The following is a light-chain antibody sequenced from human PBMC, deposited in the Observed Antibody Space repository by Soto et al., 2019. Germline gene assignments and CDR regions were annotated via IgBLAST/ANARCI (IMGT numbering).Light chain of an antibody. J-gene: IGKJ1*01. CDR3: QQRSKWWT. V-gene: IGKV3-15*01. CDR2: GAS. CDR1: QSVSIN. Sequence: EIVIPPAPATRSVSPGDLATLSFRASQSVSINLAWYQQKPGQAPRLLIYGASTRATGIPARFSGSGSGTDFTLTISSLEPEDFAVYYCQQRSKWWTFGQGTKVDI.